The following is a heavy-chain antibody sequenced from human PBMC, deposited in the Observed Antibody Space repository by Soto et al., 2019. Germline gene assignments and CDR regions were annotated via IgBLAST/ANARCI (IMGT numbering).Heavy chain of an antibody. Sequence: GGSLRLSCAASGFTFSSYAMSWVRQAPGKGLEWVSAISGSGGSTYYADSVKGRFTISRDNSKNTLYLQMNSLRAEDTAVYYCATGSYGSGSYYFDYWGQGTLVTVSS. CDR1: GFTFSSYA. V-gene: IGHV3-23*01. CDR3: ATGSYGSGSYYFDY. D-gene: IGHD3-10*01. J-gene: IGHJ4*02. CDR2: ISGSGGST.